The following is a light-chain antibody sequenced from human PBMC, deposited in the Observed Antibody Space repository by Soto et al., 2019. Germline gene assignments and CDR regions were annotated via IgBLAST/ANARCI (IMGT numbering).Light chain of an antibody. V-gene: IGLV2-8*01. CDR2: EVS. J-gene: IGLJ2*01. Sequence: QSALTQPPSASGSPGQSVTISCTRASSDVGYYNYVSWYQQYPGKAPKLMIFEVSKRPSGVPDRFSGSKSGNTASLTVSGLQAEDEADYYCSSYTGSNNLIFGGGTKLTVL. CDR3: SSYTGSNNLI. CDR1: SSDVGYYNY.